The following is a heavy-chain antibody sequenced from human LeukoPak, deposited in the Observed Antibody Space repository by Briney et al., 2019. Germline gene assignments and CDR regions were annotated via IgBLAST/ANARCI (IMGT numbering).Heavy chain of an antibody. J-gene: IGHJ4*02. CDR1: GGSISSSSYY. D-gene: IGHD6-13*01. CDR2: IYYSGST. CDR3: AGQYSSSWGYFDY. Sequence: SETLSLTCTVSGGSISSSSYYWGWIRQPPGKGLEWIGRIYYSGSTYYNPSLKSRVTISVDTSKNQFSLKLSSVTAADTAVYYCAGQYSSSWGYFDYWGQGTLVTVSS. V-gene: IGHV4-39*01.